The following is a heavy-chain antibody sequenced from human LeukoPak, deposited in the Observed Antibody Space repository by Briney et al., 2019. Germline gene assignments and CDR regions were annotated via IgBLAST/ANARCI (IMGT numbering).Heavy chain of an antibody. CDR2: INSDGGST. D-gene: IGHD3-3*01. CDR1: GFTFSSYW. Sequence: GALRLSCAASGFTFSSYWMHWVRQAPGKGLVWVSRINSDGGSTSYTDSVKGRFTISRDNAKNTLYLQMNSLRAEDTAVYYYARGSRFGVVERDAFDIWGQGTMVTVSS. J-gene: IGHJ3*02. V-gene: IGHV3-74*01. CDR3: ARGSRFGVVERDAFDI.